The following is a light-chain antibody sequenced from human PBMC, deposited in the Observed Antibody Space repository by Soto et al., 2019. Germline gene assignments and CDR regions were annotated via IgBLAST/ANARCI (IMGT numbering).Light chain of an antibody. CDR1: SSDVGGYNY. CDR2: EVS. V-gene: IGLV2-14*01. J-gene: IGLJ3*02. Sequence: QSALTQPASVSGSPGQSITISCTGTSSDVGGYNYVSWYQQHPGKAPKLMICEVSNRPSGVSNRFSGSKSGNTASLTISGLQAEDEADYYCSSYTSSSWVFGGGTKLTVL. CDR3: SSYTSSSWV.